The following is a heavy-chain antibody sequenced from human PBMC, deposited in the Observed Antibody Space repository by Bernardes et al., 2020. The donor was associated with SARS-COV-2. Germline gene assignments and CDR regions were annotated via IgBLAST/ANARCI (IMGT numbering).Heavy chain of an antibody. CDR3: ARETGDRGERYFDY. CDR2: INPKTGGT. D-gene: IGHD7-27*01. J-gene: IGHJ4*02. V-gene: IGHV1-2*04. Sequence: SVKVSCRASGYTFTDYYMHWVRQAPGPGLEWLGWINPKTGGTNYAQKFQGWVTLTRDTSMSTAYMEVSRLRSDDTAVYYCARETGDRGERYFDYWGQGTLVTVSS. CDR1: GYTFTDYY.